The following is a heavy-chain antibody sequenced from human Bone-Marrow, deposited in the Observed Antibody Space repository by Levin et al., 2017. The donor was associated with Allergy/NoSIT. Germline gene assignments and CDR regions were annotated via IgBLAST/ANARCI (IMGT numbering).Heavy chain of an antibody. Sequence: AASVKVSCKASGYTFTGHYLSWVRQVSGQGLEWMGWINPDSGVTKYAQKFQGRVTMTRDTSTSTVYMELSSLRSEDTAVYYCARELAARNFEWLAFDYWGQGTLVTVSS. D-gene: IGHD3-9*01. V-gene: IGHV1-2*02. CDR1: GYTFTGHY. CDR2: INPDSGVT. J-gene: IGHJ4*02. CDR3: ARELAARNFEWLAFDY.